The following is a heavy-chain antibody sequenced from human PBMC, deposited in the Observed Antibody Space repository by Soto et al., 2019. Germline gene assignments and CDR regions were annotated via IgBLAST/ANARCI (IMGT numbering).Heavy chain of an antibody. CDR1: WDSVSSNSAA. J-gene: IGHJ6*02. CDR3: ARVGWGDYYYGMDV. Sequence: SQALSXTCSISWDSVSSNSAASNWIRQSPSRGLEWLGRTYYRSKWYNDYAVSVKSRITINPDTSKNQFSLQLNSVTPEDTAVYYCARVGWGDYYYGMDVWGQGTTVTVSS. CDR2: TYYRSKWYN. D-gene: IGHD3-16*01. V-gene: IGHV6-1*01.